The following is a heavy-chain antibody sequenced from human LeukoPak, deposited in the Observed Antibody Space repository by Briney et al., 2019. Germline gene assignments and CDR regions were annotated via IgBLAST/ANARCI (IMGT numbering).Heavy chain of an antibody. V-gene: IGHV4-38-2*02. J-gene: IGHJ4*02. CDR3: ARGLRAVAGTIDY. CDR1: GYSISSDYY. D-gene: IGHD6-19*01. CDR2: IHHSGRT. Sequence: SETLSLTCTVSGYSISSDYYWGWIRQPPGKGLEWIGSIHHSGRTYYNPSLKSRVTISVDTSKNQFSLKLSSVTAADTAVYYCARGLRAVAGTIDYWGQGTLVTVSS.